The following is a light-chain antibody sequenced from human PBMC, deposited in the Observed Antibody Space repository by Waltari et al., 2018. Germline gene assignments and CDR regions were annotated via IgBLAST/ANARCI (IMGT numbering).Light chain of an antibody. V-gene: IGKV3-20*01. J-gene: IGKJ1*01. CDR1: QSVSRA. Sequence: EIVLTQSPGTLSLSLGERATVSCRASQSVSRALAWYQQKPGQAPRLLIHGASTRATGIPDRFSGSGSGTDFRLTISRLEPDDFAVYYCQHYLRLPVTFGQGTTVEI. CDR2: GAS. CDR3: QHYLRLPVT.